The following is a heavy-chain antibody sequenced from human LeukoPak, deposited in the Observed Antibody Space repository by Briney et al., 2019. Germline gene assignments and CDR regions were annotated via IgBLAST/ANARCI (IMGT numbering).Heavy chain of an antibody. Sequence: GRSLRLSCAASGFTFSDYAMHWVRQAPGKGLEWVAVISKDGSDKYYPGSVRGRFTISRDNSKNTIYLQMDSLRAEDTAIYYCARDYWWNYDYWGQGTLVTVSS. CDR3: ARDYWWNYDY. J-gene: IGHJ4*02. V-gene: IGHV3-30-3*01. CDR1: GFTFSDYA. D-gene: IGHD1-7*01. CDR2: ISKDGSDK.